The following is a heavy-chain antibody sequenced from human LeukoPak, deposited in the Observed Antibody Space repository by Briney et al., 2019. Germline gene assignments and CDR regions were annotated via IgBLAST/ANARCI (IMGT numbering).Heavy chain of an antibody. D-gene: IGHD4-17*01. CDR1: GFTFDDYA. J-gene: IGHJ3*02. Sequence: AGGSLRLSCAASGFTFDDYAMHWVRHAPGKGLEWVSGISWNSGSIGYADSVKGRFTISRDNAKNSLYLQMNSLRAEDTALYYCAKDLDYGDYRSAFDIWGQGTMVTVSS. V-gene: IGHV3-9*01. CDR2: ISWNSGSI. CDR3: AKDLDYGDYRSAFDI.